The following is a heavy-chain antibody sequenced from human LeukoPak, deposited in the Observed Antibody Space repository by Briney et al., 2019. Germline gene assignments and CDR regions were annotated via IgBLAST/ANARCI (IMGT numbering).Heavy chain of an antibody. CDR3: TTDQYDILTGYYMGYFDY. V-gene: IGHV3-15*01. Sequence: GGSLRLSCAASGFPFNDAWMTWVRQAPGKGLEWLGRIKRKRDGGTTDYAAPVKGRSTISRDDSKNTLYLQMNSLKTEDTAVYYCTTDQYDILTGYYMGYFDYWGQGTLVTVSS. CDR1: GFPFNDAW. J-gene: IGHJ4*02. CDR2: IKRKRDGGTT. D-gene: IGHD3-9*01.